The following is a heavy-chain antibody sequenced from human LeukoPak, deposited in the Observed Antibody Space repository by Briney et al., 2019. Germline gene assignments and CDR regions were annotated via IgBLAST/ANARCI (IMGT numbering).Heavy chain of an antibody. Sequence: GGSLRLSCAASDFTVTTTYMTWVRQAPGKGLEWVSVIFPGGATHYTDSVKGRFIISRDSSKNTLYLQMNSLRAEDTAVYYCAKVVSGSYLFQDWGQGTLVTVSS. D-gene: IGHD6-6*01. CDR2: IFPGGAT. CDR3: AKVVSGSYLFQD. J-gene: IGHJ1*01. CDR1: DFTVTTTY. V-gene: IGHV3-53*01.